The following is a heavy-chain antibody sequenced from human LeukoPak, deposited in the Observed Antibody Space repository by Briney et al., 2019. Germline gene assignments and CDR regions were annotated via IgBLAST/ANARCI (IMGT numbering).Heavy chain of an antibody. D-gene: IGHD3-9*01. CDR2: INHSGST. Sequence: SETLSLTCAVYGGSFSGYYWSWIRQPPGKGLEWIGEINHSGSTNYNPSLKSRVTISVDTSKNQFSLKLSSVTAADTAVYYCARGESLYYDILTGHYYYYYMDVWGKGTTVTVSS. CDR3: ARGESLYYDILTGHYYYYYMDV. J-gene: IGHJ6*03. V-gene: IGHV4-34*01. CDR1: GGSFSGYY.